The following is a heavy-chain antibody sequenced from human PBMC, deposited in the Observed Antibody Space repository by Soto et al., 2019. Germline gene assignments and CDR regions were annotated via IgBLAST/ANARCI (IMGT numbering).Heavy chain of an antibody. D-gene: IGHD2-21*02. J-gene: IGHJ5*02. V-gene: IGHV1-8*01. CDR2: MNPNSGNT. CDR1: GYTFTSYD. CDR3: ARERRSYCGGDCSSGWFDP. Sequence: QVQLVQSGAEVKKPGASVKVSCKASGYTFTSYDINWVRQATGQGLEWMGWMNPNSGNTGYAQKFQGRVTMTRNTSISTAYMELSSLRSEDTAVYYWARERRSYCGGDCSSGWFDPWGQGTLVTVSS.